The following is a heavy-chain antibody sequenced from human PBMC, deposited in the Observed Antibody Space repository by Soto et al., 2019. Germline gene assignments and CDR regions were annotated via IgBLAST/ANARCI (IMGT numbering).Heavy chain of an antibody. D-gene: IGHD6-13*01. J-gene: IGHJ4*02. Sequence: GGSLILSCAASGFTFSSYAMSWVRQAPGKGLEWVSAIRGSSGSTDYADSVKGRFTISRDNSKNTVYLQMNSLRAEDTAVYYCAKDGQQQLASYFDYWGRGTLVTVSS. CDR1: GFTFSSYA. V-gene: IGHV3-23*01. CDR2: IRGSSGST. CDR3: AKDGQQQLASYFDY.